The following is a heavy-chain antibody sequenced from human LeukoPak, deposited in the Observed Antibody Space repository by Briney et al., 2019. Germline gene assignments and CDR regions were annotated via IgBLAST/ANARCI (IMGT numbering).Heavy chain of an antibody. V-gene: IGHV4-59*08. CDR3: ARHSMGALHDY. Sequence: SETLSLTCTVSGGSISSYYWSWIRPPPGKGLEWIGYIYYSGSTNYNPSLKSRVTISADTSKNPSSLKLSSVTATDTAVYYCARHSMGALHDYWGQGTLVTVSS. CDR1: GGSISSYY. J-gene: IGHJ4*02. CDR2: IYYSGST. D-gene: IGHD1-26*01.